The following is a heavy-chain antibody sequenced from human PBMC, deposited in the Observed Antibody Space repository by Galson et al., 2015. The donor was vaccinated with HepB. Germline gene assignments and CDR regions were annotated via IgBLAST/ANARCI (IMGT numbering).Heavy chain of an antibody. CDR2: IKQDGSEK. CDR3: ARTRYSYGSYYFDY. D-gene: IGHD5-18*01. CDR1: GFTFSSYW. Sequence: SLRLSCAASGFTFSSYWMSWVRQAPGKGLEWVANIKQDGSEKYYVDSVKGRFTISRDNAKNSLYLQMNSLRAEDTAVYYCARTRYSYGSYYFDYWGQGTLVTVSS. J-gene: IGHJ4*02. V-gene: IGHV3-7*03.